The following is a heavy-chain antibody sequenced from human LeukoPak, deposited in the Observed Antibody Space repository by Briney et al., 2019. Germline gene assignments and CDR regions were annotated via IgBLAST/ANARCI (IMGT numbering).Heavy chain of an antibody. J-gene: IGHJ5*02. D-gene: IGHD6-13*01. CDR2: ISAYDGNT. V-gene: IGHV1-18*01. CDR1: GYTFTNYG. CDR3: ARDKAIAPAGTPNWFDP. Sequence: GASVKVSCKASGYTFTNYGISWVRQAPGQGLEWMGWISAYDGNTNYLQKFQGRVTMTTDTATSTAYMELRSLGSDDTAVYYCARDKAIAPAGTPNWFDPWGQGTLVTVSS.